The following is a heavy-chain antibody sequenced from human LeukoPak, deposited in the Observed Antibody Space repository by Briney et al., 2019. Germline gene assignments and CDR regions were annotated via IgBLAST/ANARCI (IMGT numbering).Heavy chain of an antibody. D-gene: IGHD2-8*01. CDR1: GYTFTSYY. Sequence: ASVEVSCKASGYTFTSYYMHWVRQAPGQGLEWMGIINPSGGSTSYAQKLQGRVTMTRDTSTSTVYMELSSLRSEDTAVYYCARTYCTNGVCYSVYFDYWGQGTLVTVSS. CDR2: INPSGGST. V-gene: IGHV1-46*01. J-gene: IGHJ4*02. CDR3: ARTYCTNGVCYSVYFDY.